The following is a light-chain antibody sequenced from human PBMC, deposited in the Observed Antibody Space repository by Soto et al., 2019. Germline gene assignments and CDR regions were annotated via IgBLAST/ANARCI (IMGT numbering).Light chain of an antibody. Sequence: SYELTQPPSVSVAPGKTARITCGGNNIGSKDVHWYQHKPGQAPVMVIYYDTDRPSGIPERFSGSNSGNTATLTISRVEAGDEADYYCRVWDSSRDHPVFGGGTKLTVL. V-gene: IGLV3-21*04. CDR1: NIGSKD. J-gene: IGLJ3*02. CDR2: YDT. CDR3: RVWDSSRDHPV.